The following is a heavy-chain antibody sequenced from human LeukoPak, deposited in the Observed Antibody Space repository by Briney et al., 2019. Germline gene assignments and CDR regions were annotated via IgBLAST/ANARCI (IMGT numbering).Heavy chain of an antibody. Sequence: GGSLRLSCAASGFTFSSYGMHWVRQAPGKGLEWVAVISYDGSNKYYAGSVKGRFTISRDNSKNTLYLQMNSLRAEDTAVYYCAKGWLPDYWGQGTLVTVSS. V-gene: IGHV3-30*18. CDR1: GFTFSSYG. J-gene: IGHJ4*02. D-gene: IGHD5-12*01. CDR2: ISYDGSNK. CDR3: AKGWLPDY.